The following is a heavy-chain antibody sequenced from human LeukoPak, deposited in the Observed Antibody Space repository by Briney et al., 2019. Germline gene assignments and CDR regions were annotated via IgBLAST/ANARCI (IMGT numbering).Heavy chain of an antibody. CDR1: GGSFSGYY. V-gene: IGHV4-34*01. Sequence: SETLSLTCAVYGGSFSGYYWSWIRQPPGKGLEWIGEINHSGSTNYNPSLKSRVTISVDTSKNQFSLKLSSVTAADTAVFYCARSDPWFTPGYPDYWGQGTLVTVSS. D-gene: IGHD3-10*01. CDR2: INHSGST. J-gene: IGHJ4*02. CDR3: ARSDPWFTPGYPDY.